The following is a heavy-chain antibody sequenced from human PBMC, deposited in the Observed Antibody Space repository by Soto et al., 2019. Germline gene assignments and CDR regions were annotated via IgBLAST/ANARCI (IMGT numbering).Heavy chain of an antibody. CDR2: IYPGDSDT. D-gene: IGHD5-18*01. V-gene: IGHV5-51*01. J-gene: IGHJ4*02. CDR3: ARHLPLSGLIQLWPDY. CDR1: GYNFTTYW. Sequence: EVQLVQSGAEVKKPGESLKISCKASGYNFTTYWIGWVRQMPGKGLEWMGIIYPGDSDTRYSPSFQGQVTISADKSITPAYLQWSSLKASDTAMYYCARHLPLSGLIQLWPDYWGQGTLVTVSS.